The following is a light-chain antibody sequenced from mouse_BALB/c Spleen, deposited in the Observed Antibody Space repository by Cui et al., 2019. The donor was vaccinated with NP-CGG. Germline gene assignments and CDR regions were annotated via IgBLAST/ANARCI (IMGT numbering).Light chain of an antibody. CDR3: ALWYSNHWV. Sequence: QTIMTRDSAPTTSPGDTVTLTCRSSTGTVTTSNYANWVQEKPDHLFTGLIGGTNNRAPGVPARFSGSLIGDKAALTITGAQTEDEAIYFCALWYSNHWVFGGGTKLTVL. CDR2: GTN. J-gene: IGLJ1*01. V-gene: IGLV1*01. CDR1: TGTVTTSNY.